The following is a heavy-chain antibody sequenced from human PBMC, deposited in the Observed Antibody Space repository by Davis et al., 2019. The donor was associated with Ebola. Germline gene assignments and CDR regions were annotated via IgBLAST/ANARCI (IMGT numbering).Heavy chain of an antibody. Sequence: GESLKISCAASGFTFSSYSMNWVRQAPGKGLEWVSSISSSSSYIYYADSVKGRFTISRDNAKNSLYLQMNSLRAEDTAVYYCARSSFWSGEFDYWGQGTLVTVSS. CDR2: ISSSSSYI. CDR3: ARSSFWSGEFDY. J-gene: IGHJ4*02. V-gene: IGHV3-21*01. D-gene: IGHD3-3*01. CDR1: GFTFSSYS.